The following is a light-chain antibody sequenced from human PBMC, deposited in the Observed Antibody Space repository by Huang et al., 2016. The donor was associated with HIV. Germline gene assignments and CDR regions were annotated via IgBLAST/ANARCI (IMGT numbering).Light chain of an antibody. CDR3: QQYDTLIT. J-gene: IGKJ4*01. CDR1: RDSRVF. Sequence: DIQMTQSPSSLSASVGDRVTISCQASRDSRVFLNWDQQRPGKAPKLLIYDASTLETGVPSRCSGSGSGTDFTFTISSLQPEDIATYYCQQYDTLITFGGGTKVEMK. CDR2: DAS. V-gene: IGKV1-33*01.